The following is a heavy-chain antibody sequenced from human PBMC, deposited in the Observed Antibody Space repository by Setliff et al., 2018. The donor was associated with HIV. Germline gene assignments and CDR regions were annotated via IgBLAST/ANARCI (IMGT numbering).Heavy chain of an antibody. V-gene: IGHV3-13*01. CDR2: MGLLGDT. J-gene: IGHJ6*03. Sequence: PGGSLRLSCVTSGFTFGRYDMHWVRQPAGKGLEWVSAMGLLGDTYYADSVKGRFTISREDAKNSLYLQMNSLRAGDTAVYYCAREIQNCGGNHYYCYMDVWGKGTTVTVSS. CDR1: GFTFGRYD. CDR3: AREIQNCGGNHYYCYMDV. D-gene: IGHD2-15*01.